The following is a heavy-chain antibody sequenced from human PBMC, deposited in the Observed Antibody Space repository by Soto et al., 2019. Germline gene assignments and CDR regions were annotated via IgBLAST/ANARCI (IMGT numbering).Heavy chain of an antibody. CDR3: WKGFIAVAGSQQLTARYGLDV. V-gene: IGHV3-23*01. Sequence: EVQLLESGGGLVHPGGSLRLSCAASGFTFSSYAMAWVRQAPGKGLEWVSSISGTGYITYYADSVKGRFTISRDNSQNTVFLQMNSRRAEDTAVYYCWKGFIAVAGSQQLTARYGLDVWGQGTTVTVSS. CDR1: GFTFSSYA. J-gene: IGHJ6*02. CDR2: ISGTGYIT. D-gene: IGHD6-19*01.